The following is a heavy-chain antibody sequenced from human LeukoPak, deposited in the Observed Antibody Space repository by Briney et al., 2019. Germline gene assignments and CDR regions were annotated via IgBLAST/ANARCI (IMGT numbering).Heavy chain of an antibody. Sequence: SETLSLTCAVYGGSFSGYYWSWIRQPPGKGLEWIGEINHSGSTNYNPSLKSRVTISVDTSKNQFSLKLSSVTAADTAVYYCARGKHGSSMVWFDPWGQGTLVTVSS. V-gene: IGHV4-34*01. D-gene: IGHD6-6*01. CDR1: GGSFSGYY. CDR3: ARGKHGSSMVWFDP. J-gene: IGHJ5*02. CDR2: INHSGST.